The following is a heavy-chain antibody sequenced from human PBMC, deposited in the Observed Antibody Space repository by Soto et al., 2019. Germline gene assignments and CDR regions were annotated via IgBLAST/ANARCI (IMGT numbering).Heavy chain of an antibody. V-gene: IGHV1-46*03. CDR1: GYTFTSYY. J-gene: IGHJ5*02. Sequence: ASVKVSCKASGYTFTSYYMHWVRQAPGQGLEWMGIINPSGGSTSYAQKFQGRVTMTRDTSTSTVYMELSSLRSEDTAVYYCARDSTLRYFDWLLRSNWFDPWGQGTLVTVS. D-gene: IGHD3-9*01. CDR3: ARDSTLRYFDWLLRSNWFDP. CDR2: INPSGGST.